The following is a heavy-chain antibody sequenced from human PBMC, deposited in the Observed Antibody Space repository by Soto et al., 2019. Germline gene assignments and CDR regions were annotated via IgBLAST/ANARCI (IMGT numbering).Heavy chain of an antibody. D-gene: IGHD5-18*01. CDR2: IYYSGST. CDR1: GGSISSYY. J-gene: IGHJ6*03. V-gene: IGHV4-59*08. CDR3: ARVGGYSYGDYYYYYMDV. Sequence: PSETLSLTCTVSGGSISSYYWSWIRQPPGKGLEWIGYIYYSGSTNYNPSLKSRVTISVDTSKNQFSLKLSSVTAADTAVYYCARVGGYSYGDYYYYYMDVWGEGTTVTVSS.